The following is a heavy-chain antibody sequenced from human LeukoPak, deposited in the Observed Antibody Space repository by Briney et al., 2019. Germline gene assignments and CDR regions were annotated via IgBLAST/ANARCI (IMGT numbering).Heavy chain of an antibody. CDR3: ARDLELRYFDWVPYYYYGMDV. J-gene: IGHJ6*02. CDR2: ISAYNGNT. CDR1: GYTFTSFG. Sequence: ASVKVSCKASGYTFTSFGISWVRQAPGQGLEWMGWISAYNGNTNYAQKLQGRVTMTTDTSTSTAYMELRSLRSDDTAVYYCARDLELRYFDWVPYYYYGMDVWGQGTTVTVSS. V-gene: IGHV1-18*01. D-gene: IGHD3-9*01.